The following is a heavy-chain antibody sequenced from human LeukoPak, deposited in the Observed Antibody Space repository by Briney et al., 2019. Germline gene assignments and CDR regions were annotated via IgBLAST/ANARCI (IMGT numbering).Heavy chain of an antibody. D-gene: IGHD6-13*01. J-gene: IGHJ6*02. Sequence: GGSLRLSCAPSGFTFSTYAMSWVRQAPGKGLEWVSSISSSSSYIYYADSVKGRFTISRDNAKNSLYLQMNSLRAEDTAVYYCARDLGQLVDLINYGMDVWGQGTTVTVSS. V-gene: IGHV3-21*01. CDR2: ISSSSSYI. CDR3: ARDLGQLVDLINYGMDV. CDR1: GFTFSTYA.